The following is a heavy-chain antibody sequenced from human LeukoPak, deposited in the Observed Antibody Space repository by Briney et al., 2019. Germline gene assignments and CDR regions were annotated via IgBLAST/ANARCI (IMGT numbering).Heavy chain of an antibody. V-gene: IGHV3-30*02. J-gene: IGHJ4*02. Sequence: GSLRLSCAASGFTFSSYGMHWVRQAPGKGLEWVAFIRYDGSNKYYADSVKGRFTISRDNSKNTLYLQMISLRAEDTAVYYCAKEHYDSSGYDDYWGQGTLVIVSS. CDR3: AKEHYDSSGYDDY. CDR2: IRYDGSNK. CDR1: GFTFSSYG. D-gene: IGHD3-22*01.